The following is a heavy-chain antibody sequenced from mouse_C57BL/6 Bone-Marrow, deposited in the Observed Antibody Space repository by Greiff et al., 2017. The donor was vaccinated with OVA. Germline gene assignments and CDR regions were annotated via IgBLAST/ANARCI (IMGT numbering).Heavy chain of an antibody. CDR3: ARNYYGSPWYFDV. CDR2: ISYDGSN. Sequence: EVKLEESGPGLVKPSQSLSLTCSVTGYSITSGYYWNWIRQFPGNKLEWMGYISYDGSNNYNPSLKNRTSITRDTSKNQFFLKLNSVTTEDTATYYCARNYYGSPWYFDVWGTGTTVTVSS. CDR1: GYSITSGYY. V-gene: IGHV3-6*01. D-gene: IGHD1-1*01. J-gene: IGHJ1*03.